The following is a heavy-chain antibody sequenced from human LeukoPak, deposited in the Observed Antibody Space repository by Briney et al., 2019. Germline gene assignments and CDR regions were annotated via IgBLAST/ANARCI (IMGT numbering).Heavy chain of an antibody. CDR1: GFTFSSYA. V-gene: IGHV3-30-3*01. Sequence: GGSLRLSCAASGFTFSSYAMHWVCQAPGKGLEWVAVISYDGSNKYYADSVKGRFTISRDNSKNTLYLQMNSLRAEDTAVYYCARDRALYSSGWSPPGGMDVWGQGTTVTVSS. D-gene: IGHD6-19*01. CDR2: ISYDGSNK. J-gene: IGHJ6*02. CDR3: ARDRALYSSGWSPPGGMDV.